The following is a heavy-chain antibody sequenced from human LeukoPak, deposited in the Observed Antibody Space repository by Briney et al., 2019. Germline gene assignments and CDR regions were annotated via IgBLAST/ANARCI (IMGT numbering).Heavy chain of an antibody. CDR1: GFTFSSYG. V-gene: IGHV3-30*03. CDR2: ISYDGSNK. D-gene: IGHD4-17*01. J-gene: IGHJ3*02. CDR3: VSTTVTTFWAFDI. Sequence: GGSLRLSCAASGFTFSSYGMHWVRQAPGKGLEWVAVISYDGSNKYYADSVKGRFTISRDNSKNTLYLQMNSLRAEDTAVYYCVSTTVTTFWAFDIWGQGTMVTVSS.